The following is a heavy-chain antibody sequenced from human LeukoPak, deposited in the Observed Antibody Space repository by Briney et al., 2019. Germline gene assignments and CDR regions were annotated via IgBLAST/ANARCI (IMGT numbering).Heavy chain of an antibody. D-gene: IGHD5-12*01. CDR1: GGSISSYY. Sequence: SETLSLTCTVSGGSISSYYWSWIRQPPGKGLEWIGYIYYTGSTNYNPSLKSRVTISVDTSKNQFSLKLSSVTAADTAVYYCARSGKSAYILDYWGQGTLVTVSS. CDR3: ARSGKSAYILDY. CDR2: IYYTGST. J-gene: IGHJ4*02. V-gene: IGHV4-59*01.